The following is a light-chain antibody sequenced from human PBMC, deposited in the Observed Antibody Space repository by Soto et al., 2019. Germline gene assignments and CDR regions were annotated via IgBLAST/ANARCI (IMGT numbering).Light chain of an antibody. Sequence: VMSQSPLSLSVTPGESASISCRSSQSLLHSNGYNYLDWYLQKPGQSPQLLIYLGSFRAAGVPDRFSGSGSGTDFTLKISRVEAADVGVYYCMQALQTPSFGGGTKVEIK. J-gene: IGKJ4*01. CDR2: LGS. CDR3: MQALQTPS. V-gene: IGKV2-28*01. CDR1: QSLLHSNGYNY.